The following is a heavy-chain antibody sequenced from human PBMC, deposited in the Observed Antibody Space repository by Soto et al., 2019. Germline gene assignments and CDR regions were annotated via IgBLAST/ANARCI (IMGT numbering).Heavy chain of an antibody. D-gene: IGHD3-22*01. Sequence: KPSETLSLTCAVYGGSFSDYSWTWIRQPPGKGLEWIGEINDSGSTNYTPSPERRVTISRDTSKNRFSLKLSSVTAADTAVYYCARGSHKLHSYDSSGFYHYVDYWGQGSLVTVSS. CDR1: GGSFSDYS. J-gene: IGHJ4*02. CDR2: INDSGST. CDR3: ARGSHKLHSYDSSGFYHYVDY. V-gene: IGHV4-34*01.